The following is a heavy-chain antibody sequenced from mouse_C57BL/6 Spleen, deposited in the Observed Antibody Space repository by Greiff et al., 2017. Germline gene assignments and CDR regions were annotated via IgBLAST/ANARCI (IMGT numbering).Heavy chain of an antibody. CDR3: GGDGYYRGFYAMDY. CDR2: IHPNSGST. J-gene: IGHJ4*01. CDR1: GYTFTSYW. Sequence: QVQLQQPGAELVKPGASVKLSCTASGYTFTSYWMHWVKQRPGQGLEWIGMIHPNSGSTNYNEKFKSKATLTVEQSSRTAYMLLSSLTSEDSAVYYGGGDGYYRGFYAMDYWGQGTSVTVAS. D-gene: IGHD2-3*01. V-gene: IGHV1-64*01.